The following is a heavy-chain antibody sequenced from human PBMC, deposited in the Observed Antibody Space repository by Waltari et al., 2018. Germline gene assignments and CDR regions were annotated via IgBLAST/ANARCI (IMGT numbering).Heavy chain of an antibody. J-gene: IGHJ4*02. V-gene: IGHV1-8*03. CDR1: GYTFTSYD. D-gene: IGHD3-10*01. CDR2: MNPNSGNT. CDR3: ARAQRTMVQGVIIKVYYFDY. Sequence: QVQLVQSGAEVKKPGASVKVSCKASGYTFTSYDINWVRQATGQGLEWMGWMNPNSGNTGYAQKFQGRVTITRNTSISTAYMELSSLRSEDTAVYYCARAQRTMVQGVIIKVYYFDYWGQGTLVTVSS.